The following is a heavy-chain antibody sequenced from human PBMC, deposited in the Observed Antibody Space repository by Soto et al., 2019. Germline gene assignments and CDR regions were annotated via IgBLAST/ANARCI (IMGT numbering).Heavy chain of an antibody. Sequence: GESLKISCKGSGYRFNTYWIGWVRQMPGKGLEWMGIIYPGDSDTRYSPSFQGQVTISADKSINTAYLQWSSLKASDTAIYYCARPGSSGWYSSDAFDIWGQGTVVTVSS. CDR3: ARPGSSGWYSSDAFDI. CDR2: IYPGDSDT. D-gene: IGHD6-19*01. CDR1: GYRFNTYW. V-gene: IGHV5-51*01. J-gene: IGHJ3*02.